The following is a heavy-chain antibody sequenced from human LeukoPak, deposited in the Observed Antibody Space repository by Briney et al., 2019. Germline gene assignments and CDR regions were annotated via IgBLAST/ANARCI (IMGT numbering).Heavy chain of an antibody. J-gene: IGHJ6*02. CDR2: ISAYNGNT. V-gene: IGHV1-18*01. CDR3: ARASQYYYDSSGYSGLYYGMDV. D-gene: IGHD3-22*01. CDR1: GYTFTSYG. Sequence: GASVKVSCKASGYTFTSYGISWVRQAPGQGLEWMGWISAYNGNTNYAQKFQGRVTMTRDTSISTAYMELSRLRSGDTAVYYCARASQYYYDSSGYSGLYYGMDVWGQGTTVTVSS.